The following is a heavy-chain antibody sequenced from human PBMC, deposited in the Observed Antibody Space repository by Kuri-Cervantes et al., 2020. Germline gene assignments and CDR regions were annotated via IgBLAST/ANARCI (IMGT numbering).Heavy chain of an antibody. CDR3: AKVAQAYFDY. V-gene: IGHV1-3*02. Sequence: ASVKVSCKASGYTFTSYAMHWVRQAPGQRLEWMGWSNAGNGNTKYSQEFQGRVTITRDTSASTAYMELTSLTSDDTAVYYCAKVAQAYFDYWGQGTLVTVSS. J-gene: IGHJ4*02. CDR1: GYTFTSYA. CDR2: SNAGNGNT.